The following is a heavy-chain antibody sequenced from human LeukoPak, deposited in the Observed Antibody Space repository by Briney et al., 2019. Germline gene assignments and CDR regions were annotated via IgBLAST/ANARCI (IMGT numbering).Heavy chain of an antibody. D-gene: IGHD3-9*01. CDR3: ARDAAPGSVLRYFDWSPRPYGMDV. CDR1: GFTFSSYS. J-gene: IGHJ6*02. V-gene: IGHV3-21*01. CDR2: ISSSSSYI. Sequence: GGSLRLSCAASGFTFSSYSMNWVRQAPGKGLEWVSSISSSSSYIYYADSVKGRFTISRDNAKNSLYLQMNSLRAEDTAVYYCARDAAPGSVLRYFDWSPRPYGMDVWGQGTTVTVSS.